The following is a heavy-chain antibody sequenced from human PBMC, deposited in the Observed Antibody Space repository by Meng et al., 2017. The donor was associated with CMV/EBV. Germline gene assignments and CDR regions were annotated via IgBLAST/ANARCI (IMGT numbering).Heavy chain of an antibody. CDR1: GFTFSSYA. V-gene: IGHV3-30-3*01. CDR2: ISYDGGNK. D-gene: IGHD2-15*01. J-gene: IGHJ4*02. CDR3: ASNSALYCSGGSCYSENYFDF. Sequence: SCAASGFTFSSYAMHWVRQAPGKGLEWVAVISYDGGNKYYADSVKGRFTISRDNSKNTLYLQMNSLRAEDTAVYYCASNSALYCSGGSCYSENYFDFWGQGTLVTVSS.